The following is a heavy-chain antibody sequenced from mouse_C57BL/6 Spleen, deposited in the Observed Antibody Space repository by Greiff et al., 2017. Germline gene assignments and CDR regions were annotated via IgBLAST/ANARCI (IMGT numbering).Heavy chain of an antibody. CDR2: IDPSDSNT. V-gene: IGHV1-50*01. Sequence: QVQLQQPGAELVKPGASVKLSCKASGYTFTSYWLQWVKQRPGQGLEWLGEIDPSDSNTNYNQKFKGKATFTVDTSSSTVYMQLSSLTPEDSAVYYCARGKRVGRCFDDWGKGTTLTVSS. J-gene: IGHJ2*01. D-gene: IGHD4-1*01. CDR3: ARGKRVGRCFDD. CDR1: GYTFTSYW.